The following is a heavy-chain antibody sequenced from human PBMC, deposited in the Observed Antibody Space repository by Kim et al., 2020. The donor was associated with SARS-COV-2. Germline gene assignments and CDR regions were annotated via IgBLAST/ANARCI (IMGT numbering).Heavy chain of an antibody. J-gene: IGHJ6*02. D-gene: IGHD6-13*01. V-gene: IGHV3-33*08. CDR1: EFTFRRYG. CDR2: ISADGSRK. Sequence: GGSLRLSCAASEFTFRRYGMHWVRQAPGKGLEWVAVISADGSRKYYADSVKGRFTISRDNSKSMLYLQMDTLRAEDTAVYYCAKRGAPTGTKDYYGMDVWGQGTTVTVSS. CDR3: AKRGAPTGTKDYYGMDV.